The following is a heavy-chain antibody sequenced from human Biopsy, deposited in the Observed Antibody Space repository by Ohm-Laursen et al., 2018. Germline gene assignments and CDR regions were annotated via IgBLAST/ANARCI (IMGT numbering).Heavy chain of an antibody. CDR1: GFSFTGYY. Sequence: VKISCKASGFSFTGYYIHWGRQAPGQGLEWMGWISPKSGGTNYAQKFQGNITMTKNTSMSTAYMEMSRLRSDDTAVYYCALQSVAQMKNFDYWGQGTLVPVSS. J-gene: IGHJ4*02. CDR3: ALQSVAQMKNFDY. V-gene: IGHV1-2*02. D-gene: IGHD6-19*01. CDR2: ISPKSGGT.